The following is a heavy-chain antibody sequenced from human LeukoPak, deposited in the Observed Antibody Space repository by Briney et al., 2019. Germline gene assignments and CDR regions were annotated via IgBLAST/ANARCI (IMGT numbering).Heavy chain of an antibody. CDR2: INHSGST. V-gene: IGHV4-34*01. D-gene: IGHD3-22*01. Sequence: SETLSLTCAVYGGSLSGYYWSWIRQPPGKGLEWIGEINHSGSTNYNPSLKSRVTISVDTSKNQFSLDLSSVTAADTAVYYCARGAYYYDSSGFFTFHIWGQGTMVIVSS. J-gene: IGHJ3*02. CDR1: GGSLSGYY. CDR3: ARGAYYYDSSGFFTFHI.